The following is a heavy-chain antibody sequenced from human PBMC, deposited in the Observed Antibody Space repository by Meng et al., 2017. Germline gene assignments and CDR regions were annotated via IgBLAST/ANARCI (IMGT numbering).Heavy chain of an antibody. CDR1: GGTISSYD. CDR3: ARDVGDYDYVWGSYREDYYDMDV. V-gene: IGHV4-59*12. Sequence: SETLSLTCTVSGGTISSYDWGWIRQPPGKGLEWIGYIYYSGSTNYNPSLKSRVAISVDTSKNQFSLKLSSVTAADTAVYYCARDVGDYDYVWGSYREDYYDMDVWGQGTTVTVSS. D-gene: IGHD3-16*02. CDR2: IYYSGST. J-gene: IGHJ6*02.